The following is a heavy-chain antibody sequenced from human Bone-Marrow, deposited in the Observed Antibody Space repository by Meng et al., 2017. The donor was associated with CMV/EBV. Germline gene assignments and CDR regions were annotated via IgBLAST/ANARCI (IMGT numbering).Heavy chain of an antibody. J-gene: IGHJ3*02. CDR1: GGSFSGYY. D-gene: IGHD1-14*01. Sequence: SETLSLTCAVYGGSFSGYYWSWIRQPPGKGLEWIGEINHSGSTNYNPSLKSRVTISVDTSKNQFSLKLSSVTAADTAVYYCARVRFTGAFVIWGQGARVT. V-gene: IGHV4-34*01. CDR3: ARVRFTGAFVI. CDR2: INHSGST.